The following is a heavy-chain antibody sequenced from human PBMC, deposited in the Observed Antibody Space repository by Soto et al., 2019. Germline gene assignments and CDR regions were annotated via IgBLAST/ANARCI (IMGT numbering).Heavy chain of an antibody. CDR1: GFTFSAYA. Sequence: GGSLRLSCAASGFTFSAYAMSWVRQAPGKGLEWVSGIGGSGGSTWNADSVKGRFTISRDNSKNTLYLQMNSLRAEDTAVYYCAKDLSQYSSGWSENFDYWGQGTLVTVSS. D-gene: IGHD6-19*01. V-gene: IGHV3-23*01. J-gene: IGHJ4*02. CDR2: IGGSGGST. CDR3: AKDLSQYSSGWSENFDY.